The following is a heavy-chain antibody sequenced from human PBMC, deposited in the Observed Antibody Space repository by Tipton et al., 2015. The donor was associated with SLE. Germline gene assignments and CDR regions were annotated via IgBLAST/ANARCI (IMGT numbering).Heavy chain of an antibody. D-gene: IGHD3-22*01. CDR3: ARHRTADSSGYYDAFDI. Sequence: TLSLTCAVYGGSFSGYYWSWIRQPPGKGLEWIGEINHSGSTNYNPSLKSRVTISVDTSKNQFSLKLSSVTAADTAVYYCARHRTADSSGYYDAFDIWGQGTMVTVSS. CDR1: GGSFSGYY. V-gene: IGHV4-34*01. J-gene: IGHJ3*02. CDR2: INHSGST.